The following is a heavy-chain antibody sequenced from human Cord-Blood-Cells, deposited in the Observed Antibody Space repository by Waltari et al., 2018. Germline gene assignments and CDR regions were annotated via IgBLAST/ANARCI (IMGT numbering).Heavy chain of an antibody. CDR1: GFPFVDYA. CDR3: AKDMSGSYFDY. J-gene: IGHJ4*02. CDR2: ISGDGGST. D-gene: IGHD1-26*01. Sequence: EVQLVESGGGVVQPGGSLRLSWSACGFPFVDYAMHWVRQAPGKGLEWVSLISGDGGSTYYADSVKGRFTISRDNSKNSLYLQMNSLRTEDTALYYCAKDMSGSYFDYWGQGTLVTVSS. V-gene: IGHV3-43*02.